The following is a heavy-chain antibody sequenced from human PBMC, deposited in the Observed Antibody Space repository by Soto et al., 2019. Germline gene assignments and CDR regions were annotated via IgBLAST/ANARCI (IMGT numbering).Heavy chain of an antibody. V-gene: IGHV3-64*01. CDR1: GFTLSGYA. D-gene: IGHD6-6*01. CDR3: ARLSRPDFYYMGV. Sequence: EVQLAESGGGLAQPGGSLRLSCAASGFTLSGYAMDWVRQAPGKGLEYVSGISSNGVGTYSANSVQGRFTISRDNYKNTVYLQMGSLRPEDMAVYYCARLSRPDFYYMGVWGKGTTVTVSS. J-gene: IGHJ6*03. CDR2: ISSNGVGT.